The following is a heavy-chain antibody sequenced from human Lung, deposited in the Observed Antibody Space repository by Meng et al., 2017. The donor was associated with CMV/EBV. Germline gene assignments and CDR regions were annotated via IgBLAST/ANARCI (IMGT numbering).Heavy chain of an antibody. CDR3: ARDIYHTDIVVVRSDAFDI. Sequence: SXTXSFXCPVLGGSISSSSYYWGWIRQPPGKGLEWIGSIYYSGSTYYNPSLKSRVTISVDTSKNQFSLKLSSVTAADTAVYYCARDIYHTDIVVVRSDAFDIWXQGTXVTVSS. CDR2: IYYSGST. CDR1: GGSISSSSYY. V-gene: IGHV4-39*07. J-gene: IGHJ3*02. D-gene: IGHD2-2*01.